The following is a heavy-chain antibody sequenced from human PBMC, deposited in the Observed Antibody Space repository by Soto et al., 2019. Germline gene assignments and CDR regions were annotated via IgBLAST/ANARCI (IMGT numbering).Heavy chain of an antibody. V-gene: IGHV3-21*01. CDR1: GFTFSSYS. CDR2: ISSSSSYI. J-gene: IGHJ4*02. Sequence: GGSLRLSCAASGFTFSSYSMNWVRQAPGKGLEWVSSISSSSSYIYYADSVKGRFTISRDNAKNSLYLQMNSLRAEDTAVYYCAREGPLSRPAALKKPFDYWGQGTLVTVSS. D-gene: IGHD2-2*01. CDR3: AREGPLSRPAALKKPFDY.